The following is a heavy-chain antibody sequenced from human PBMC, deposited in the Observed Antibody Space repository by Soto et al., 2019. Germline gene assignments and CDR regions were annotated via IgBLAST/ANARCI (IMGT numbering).Heavy chain of an antibody. J-gene: IGHJ4*02. CDR2: MYQSGTT. Sequence: SETLSLTCTVSGFSISSGYYWGWVRQPPGKGLEWIGSMYQSGTTYYSPSLKSRVTISINTSKNQFSLTLTSVTAADTAVYYCARDWYRDGYKGGYFDYWGQGTLVTVSS. CDR3: ARDWYRDGYKGGYFDY. CDR1: GFSISSGYY. D-gene: IGHD1-26*01. V-gene: IGHV4-38-2*02.